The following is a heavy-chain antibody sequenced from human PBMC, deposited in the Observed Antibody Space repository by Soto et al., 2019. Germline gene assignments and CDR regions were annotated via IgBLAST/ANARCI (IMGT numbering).Heavy chain of an antibody. D-gene: IGHD3-9*01. CDR2: IYYSGST. CDR3: ARSFQPRYDILTGYYPSWFDP. Sequence: PSETLSLTCTVSGGSISSGGYYWSWIRQHPGKGLEWIGYIYYSGSTYYNPSLKSRVTISVDTSKSQFSLKLSSVTAADTAVYYCARSFQPRYDILTGYYPSWFDPWGQGTLVTVSS. J-gene: IGHJ5*02. CDR1: GGSISSGGYY. V-gene: IGHV4-31*03.